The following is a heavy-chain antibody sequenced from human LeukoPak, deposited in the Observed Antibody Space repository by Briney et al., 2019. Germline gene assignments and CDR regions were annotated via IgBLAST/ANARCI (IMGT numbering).Heavy chain of an antibody. D-gene: IGHD3-22*01. Sequence: SETLSLTCIVSGDSISSSDYYWSWIRQPPGKGLEWIGYIYYSGSTYYNPSLKSRVTISVDTSTNQFSLKLSSVTAADTAVYYCARDYYDSSGYVYGMDVWGQGTTVTVSS. J-gene: IGHJ6*02. CDR3: ARDYYDSSGYVYGMDV. CDR1: GDSISSSDYY. CDR2: IYYSGST. V-gene: IGHV4-30-4*01.